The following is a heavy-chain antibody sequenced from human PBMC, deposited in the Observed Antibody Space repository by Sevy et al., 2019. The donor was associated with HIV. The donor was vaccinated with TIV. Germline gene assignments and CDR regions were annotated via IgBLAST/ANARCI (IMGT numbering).Heavy chain of an antibody. CDR2: ISSSSSNI. V-gene: IGHV3-21*01. J-gene: IGHJ6*02. CDR3: ARDRDGSGSSGGYGMDV. D-gene: IGHD3-10*01. Sequence: GESLKISCVGSAITFSYYSMNWVRQAPGKGLEWVSSISSSSSNIYYADSVKGRFTISRDNAKKSLYLQMNSLRAEDTAVYYCARDRDGSGSSGGYGMDVWGQGTTVTVSS. CDR1: AITFSYYS.